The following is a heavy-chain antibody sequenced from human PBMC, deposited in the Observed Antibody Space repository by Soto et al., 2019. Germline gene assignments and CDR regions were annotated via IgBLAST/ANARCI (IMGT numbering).Heavy chain of an antibody. D-gene: IGHD2-21*02. Sequence: PGGSLRLSCAASGFIFKMYWMHWVRQSPGKGLVRISRIYNDGTYSDYADSVRGRFTISRDNVNDTLYLQMNNLRAEDSGLYYCTRGPRPISTDTGAYWGQGTQVTVYS. CDR2: IYNDGTYS. J-gene: IGHJ4*02. V-gene: IGHV3-74*01. CDR1: GFIFKMYW. CDR3: TRGPRPISTDTGAY.